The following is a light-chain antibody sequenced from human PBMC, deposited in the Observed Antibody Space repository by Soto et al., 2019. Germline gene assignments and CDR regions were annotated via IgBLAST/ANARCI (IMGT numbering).Light chain of an antibody. CDR2: EVS. V-gene: IGLV2-14*01. J-gene: IGLJ2*01. CDR1: SSDVGGYNY. Sequence: QSALTQPASVSGSPGQSITISCTGTSSDVGGYNYVSWYQQHPGKVPKLMIYEVSNRPSGVSNRFSGSKSGNTASLTISGLQAEDEADYYCSSYTSTSTVVFGGGTQLPS. CDR3: SSYTSTSTVV.